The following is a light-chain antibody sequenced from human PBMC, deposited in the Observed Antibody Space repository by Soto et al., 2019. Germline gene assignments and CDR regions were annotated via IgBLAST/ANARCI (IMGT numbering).Light chain of an antibody. CDR2: EVS. Sequence: QSALTQPASVSGSPGQSITISCTGTSSDIGAYDYVSWYQQHPGKVPSLIIYEVSFRPSGVSSRFSGSKSSNTASLTISGLRTEDEADYYCGSYAHATLIFGGGTKRTVL. CDR1: SSDIGAYDY. CDR3: GSYAHATLI. V-gene: IGLV2-14*01. J-gene: IGLJ2*01.